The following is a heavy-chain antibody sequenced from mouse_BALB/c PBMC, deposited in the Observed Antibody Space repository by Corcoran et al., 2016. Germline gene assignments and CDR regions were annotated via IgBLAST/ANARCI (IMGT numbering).Heavy chain of an antibody. V-gene: IGHV9-3-1*01. Sequence: QIQLVQAGPELKKPGETVKISCKASGYTFTNYGMNWVKQAPGKGLKWMGGINTYTGEPTYADDFKGRFAFSLETSASTAYLQINNLKNEDTATYFCASDPARLAYWGQGTLVTVSA. J-gene: IGHJ3*01. CDR3: ASDPARLAY. CDR1: GYTFTNYG. CDR2: INTYTGEP.